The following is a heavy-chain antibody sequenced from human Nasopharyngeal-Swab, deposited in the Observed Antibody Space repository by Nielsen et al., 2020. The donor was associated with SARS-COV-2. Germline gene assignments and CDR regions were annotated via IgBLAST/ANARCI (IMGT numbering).Heavy chain of an antibody. CDR2: ISAYNGNT. CDR3: ARAPHYDYVWRSYRQSFNFDY. CDR1: GYTFSSYG. Sequence: SVKVSCKASGYTFSSYGISWVRQAPGQGLEWMGWISAYNGNTNYAQKFQGRVTMTADTSTSTAYMELRSLRSDDTAVYYCARAPHYDYVWRSYRQSFNFDYWGQGTLVTVSS. D-gene: IGHD3-16*02. V-gene: IGHV1-18*01. J-gene: IGHJ4*02.